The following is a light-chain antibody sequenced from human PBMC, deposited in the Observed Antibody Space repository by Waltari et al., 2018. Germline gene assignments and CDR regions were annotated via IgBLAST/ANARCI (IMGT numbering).Light chain of an antibody. CDR2: LGS. Sequence: DIVMTQSPLSLPVTPGEPASISCRSSQSLLHKNGFNYLDWYLQKPGQSPQLLIYLGSNRASGVPDRFSGSGSGTDFTLQISRVEAEDVGVYYCMQALQNGMYTFGQGPSWRSN. CDR3: MQALQNGMYT. J-gene: IGKJ2*01. CDR1: QSLLHKNGFNY. V-gene: IGKV2-28*01.